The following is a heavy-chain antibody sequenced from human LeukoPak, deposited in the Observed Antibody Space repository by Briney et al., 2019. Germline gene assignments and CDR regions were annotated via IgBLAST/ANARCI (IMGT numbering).Heavy chain of an antibody. CDR2: ISSSGSTI. CDR3: ARDADYYDSSGYYRFDY. D-gene: IGHD3-22*01. V-gene: IGHV3-48*03. J-gene: IGHJ4*02. CDR1: GFTFSSYE. Sequence: PGGSLRLSCAASGFTFSSYEMNWVRQAPGKGLEWVSYISSSGSTIYYADSVNGRFTISRDNAKNSLYLRMNSLRAEDTAVYYCARDADYYDSSGYYRFDYWGQGALVTASS.